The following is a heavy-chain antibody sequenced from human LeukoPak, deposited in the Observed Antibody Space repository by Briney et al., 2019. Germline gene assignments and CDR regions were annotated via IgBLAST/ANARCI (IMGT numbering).Heavy chain of an antibody. CDR2: ISGSGGST. CDR1: GFTFSSYA. J-gene: IGHJ4*02. D-gene: IGHD6-13*01. CDR3: ARDGGAAAHFDY. Sequence: GGSLRLSCAASGFTFSSYAMSWVRQAPGKGLEWVSAISGSGGSTYYADSVKGRFTISRDNAKNSLYLQMNSLRAEDTAVYYCARDGGAAAHFDYWGQGTLVTVSS. V-gene: IGHV3-23*01.